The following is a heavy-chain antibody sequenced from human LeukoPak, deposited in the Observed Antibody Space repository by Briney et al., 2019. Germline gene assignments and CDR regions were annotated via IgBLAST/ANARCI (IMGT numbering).Heavy chain of an antibody. CDR1: GYTFTGYY. D-gene: IGHD2/OR15-2a*01. CDR2: INPNSGGT. V-gene: IGHV1-2*06. CDR3: ARVDNERNKDQTDY. Sequence: GASVKVSCKASGYTFTGYYMHWVRQAPGQGLEWMGRINPNSGGTNYAQKFQGRVTMTRDTSISTAYMELSRLRSDDTAVYYCARVDNERNKDQTDYWGQGTLVTVSS. J-gene: IGHJ4*02.